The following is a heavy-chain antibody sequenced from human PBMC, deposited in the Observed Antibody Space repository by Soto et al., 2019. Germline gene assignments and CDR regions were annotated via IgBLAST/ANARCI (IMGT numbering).Heavy chain of an antibody. J-gene: IGHJ5*02. D-gene: IGHD3-22*01. Sequence: SETLSLTCAVSGGSISSGGYSWIWIRQPPGKGLEWIGYIYHSGSTYYNPSLKSRVTISVDRSKNQFSLKLSSVTAADTAVYYCARVLHYYDSSGYPNWFDPWGQGTLVTVSS. CDR3: ARVLHYYDSSGYPNWFDP. CDR2: IYHSGST. V-gene: IGHV4-30-2*01. CDR1: GGSISSGGYS.